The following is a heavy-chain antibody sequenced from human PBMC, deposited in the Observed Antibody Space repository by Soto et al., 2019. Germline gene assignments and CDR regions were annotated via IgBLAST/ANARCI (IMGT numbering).Heavy chain of an antibody. V-gene: IGHV1-3*01. CDR3: ARDADTAIVDYYYYGMDV. D-gene: IGHD5-18*01. Sequence: ASVKVSCKASGYTFTSYAMHWVRQAPGQRLEWLGWINAGNGNTKYSQKFQGRVTITRDTSASTAYMELSSLRSEDTAVYYCARDADTAIVDYYYYGMDVWGQGTTVTVSS. CDR2: INAGNGNT. CDR1: GYTFTSYA. J-gene: IGHJ6*02.